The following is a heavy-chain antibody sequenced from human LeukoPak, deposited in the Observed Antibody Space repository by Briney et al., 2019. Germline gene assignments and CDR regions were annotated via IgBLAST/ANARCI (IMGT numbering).Heavy chain of an antibody. D-gene: IGHD1-26*01. CDR1: GFTFSRYW. J-gene: IGHJ2*01. CDR3: ARDLLYSGSYSWYFDL. V-gene: IGHV3-74*03. Sequence: GGSLILSCAASGFTFSRYWMHWVRQAPGKGLMWVSRISPDGSTTLCADSVKGRFTISRDNAKNTLYLQMNSLGAEDTAVYYCARDLLYSGSYSWYFDLWGRGTPVTVSS. CDR2: ISPDGSTT.